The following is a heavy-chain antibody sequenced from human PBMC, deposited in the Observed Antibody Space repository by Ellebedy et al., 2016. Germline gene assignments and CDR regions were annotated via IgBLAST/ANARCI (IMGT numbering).Heavy chain of an antibody. CDR2: RSCGAADS. V-gene: IGHV5-51*01. J-gene: IGHJ4*02. CDR3: ARLSCNDGSCPPDS. CDR1: GPSFSSTYW. D-gene: IGHD2-15*01. Sequence: GESLKISCRDSGPSFSSTYWIAWVRQKPGKGLEWMGMRSCGAADSRYSPSFAGQVTMSADRSTNTAYLQWSSLKASDTAMYYCARLSCNDGSCPPDSWGQGTLVTVSS.